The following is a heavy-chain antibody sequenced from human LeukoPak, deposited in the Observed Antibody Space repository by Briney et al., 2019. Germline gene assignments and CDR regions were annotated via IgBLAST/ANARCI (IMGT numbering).Heavy chain of an antibody. CDR3: ARRPIAVANARSWFDP. Sequence: KASETLSLTCAVYGGSFSGYYWSWLRQPPGKGLEWIGEINHSGSTNYNPSLKSRVTISVDTSKNQFSLKLSSVTAADTAVYYCARRPIAVANARSWFDPWGQGTLVTVSS. CDR1: GGSFSGYY. J-gene: IGHJ5*02. V-gene: IGHV4-34*01. D-gene: IGHD6-19*01. CDR2: INHSGST.